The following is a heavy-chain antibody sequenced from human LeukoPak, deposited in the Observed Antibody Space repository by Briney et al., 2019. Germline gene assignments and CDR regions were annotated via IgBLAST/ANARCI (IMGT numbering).Heavy chain of an antibody. CDR1: GYTFTDYF. J-gene: IGHJ6*03. D-gene: IGHD3-3*01. V-gene: IGHV1-2*02. CDR2: INPNSGGT. Sequence: ASVKVSCKASGYTFTDYFMHWVRQAPGQGLEWMGWINPNSGGTNFAQKFQGRVTMTRDTSISTAYMELSRLRSDDTAVYYCARATLRFLEWFPPRNYYYYYMDVWGKGTTVTISS. CDR3: ARATLRFLEWFPPRNYYYYYMDV.